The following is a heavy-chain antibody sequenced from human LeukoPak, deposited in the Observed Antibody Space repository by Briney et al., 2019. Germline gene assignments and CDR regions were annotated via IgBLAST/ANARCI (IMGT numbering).Heavy chain of an antibody. Sequence: GGSLRLSCAASGFTFSSYAMSWVRQAPGKGLEWVSVLYRGGTANYADSVKGRFTISRDNSKNTLYLQMNSLRAEDTAVYYCAPLPITMVRGVIVMRSSYFDYWGQGTLVTVSS. D-gene: IGHD3-10*01. J-gene: IGHJ4*02. CDR2: LYRGGTA. CDR1: GFTFSSYA. V-gene: IGHV3-23*03. CDR3: APLPITMVRGVIVMRSSYFDY.